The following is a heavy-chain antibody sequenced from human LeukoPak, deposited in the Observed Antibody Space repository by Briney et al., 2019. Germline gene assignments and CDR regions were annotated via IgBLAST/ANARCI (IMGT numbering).Heavy chain of an antibody. CDR1: GFTFDDYG. Sequence: GGSLRLSCAASGFTFDDYGMGWVRQAPGKGLEWVSVINWNGDRTGYADSVKGRFTVSRDNAKNSLYLQINSLRAEDTALYHCVRGGTYYASNDAFDIWGQGTMVTVSS. D-gene: IGHD1-26*01. J-gene: IGHJ3*02. CDR2: INWNGDRT. V-gene: IGHV3-20*01. CDR3: VRGGTYYASNDAFDI.